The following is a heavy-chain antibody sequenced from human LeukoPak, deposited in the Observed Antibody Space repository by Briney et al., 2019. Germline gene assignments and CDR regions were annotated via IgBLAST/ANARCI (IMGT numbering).Heavy chain of an antibody. D-gene: IGHD2-2*01. V-gene: IGHV1-18*04. J-gene: IGHJ4*02. Sequence: ASVTVSSKASGYTLTIYGISWVRQAPGQGQEWMGWISAYNGNTNYAQKLQGRVTMTTDTSTSTAYMELRSLRSDDTAVYYCARAGRLVPAAADYWGQGTLVTGSS. CDR2: ISAYNGNT. CDR1: GYTLTIYG. CDR3: ARAGRLVPAAADY.